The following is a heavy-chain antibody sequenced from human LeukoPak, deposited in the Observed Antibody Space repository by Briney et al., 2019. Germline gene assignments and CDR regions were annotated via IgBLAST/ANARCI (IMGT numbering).Heavy chain of an antibody. CDR3: AKGEVVRGRFYGMDV. D-gene: IGHD3-10*01. V-gene: IGHV3-43*01. Sequence: GGSLRLSCAASGFTFDDYTMRWVRQAPGKGLEWVSLISWDGGSTYYANSVKGRFTISRDNSKNSLYLQMNSLRTEDTALYYCAKGEVVRGRFYGMDVWGQGTTVTVSS. CDR2: ISWDGGST. CDR1: GFTFDDYT. J-gene: IGHJ6*02.